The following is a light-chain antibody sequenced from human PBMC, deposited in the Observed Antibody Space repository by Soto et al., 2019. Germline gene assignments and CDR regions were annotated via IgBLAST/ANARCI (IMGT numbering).Light chain of an antibody. Sequence: QAVVTQPPSVSGAPGQRVTLSCTGNSSNLGAGYDVHWYQQLPGAAPKLVIFGNRNRPSGVPERFSGSKSGTSASLAITGLQAEDEADYYCSSFSISSTLYVFGSGTKVTVL. CDR2: GNR. J-gene: IGLJ1*01. V-gene: IGLV1-40*01. CDR1: SSNLGAGYD. CDR3: SSFSISSTLYV.